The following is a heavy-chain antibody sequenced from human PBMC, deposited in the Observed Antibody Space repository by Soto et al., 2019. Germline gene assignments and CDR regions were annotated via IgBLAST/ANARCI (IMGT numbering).Heavy chain of an antibody. V-gene: IGHV4-39*01. Sequence: QLQLQESGPGLVKPSETLSLTCTVSGGYISSSSYYWGWIRQPPGKGLEWIGSIYYSGSTYYNPSLKSRVTRSGATSKNQLSLKLSSVTAADTAVYYCASRRGGNYFNWSDPWGQGTLVTVSS. CDR3: ASRRGGNYFNWSDP. CDR1: GGYISSSSYY. D-gene: IGHD1-26*01. CDR2: IYYSGST. J-gene: IGHJ5*02.